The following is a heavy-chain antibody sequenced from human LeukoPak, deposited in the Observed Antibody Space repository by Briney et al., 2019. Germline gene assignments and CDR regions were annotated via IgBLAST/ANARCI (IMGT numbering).Heavy chain of an antibody. CDR2: ISSNGAST. CDR3: ARVVYCTTTSCPLEY. D-gene: IGHD2-2*01. V-gene: IGHV3-64*04. Sequence: PGGSLRLSCAASGFTFSSYPMHWVRQAPGKGLEYVSAISSNGASTYYANSVKGRFTISRDNAKNTLYLQMNSLRAEDTAVYYCARVVYCTTTSCPLEYWGQGTLVTVSS. J-gene: IGHJ4*02. CDR1: GFTFSSYP.